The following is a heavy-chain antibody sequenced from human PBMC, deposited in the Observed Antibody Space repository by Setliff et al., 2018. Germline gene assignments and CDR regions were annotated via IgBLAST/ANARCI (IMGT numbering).Heavy chain of an antibody. CDR1: DGSMTSGSYY. CDR2: VYYSGAT. CDR3: ARMSGFQYMDV. J-gene: IGHJ6*03. D-gene: IGHD3-3*01. Sequence: SETLSLTCSVSDGSMTSGSYYWGWIRQPPGKGLEWIGSVYYSGATYYNPSLKSRLTMSVDTSKNQFTLKVITVTAADTAVYYCARMSGFQYMDVWGKGTTVTVSS. V-gene: IGHV4-39*06.